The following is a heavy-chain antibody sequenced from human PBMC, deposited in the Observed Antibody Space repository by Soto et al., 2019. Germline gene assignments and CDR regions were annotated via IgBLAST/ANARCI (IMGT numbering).Heavy chain of an antibody. CDR2: ISYDGSNK. Sequence: QVQLVESGGGVVQPGRSLRLSCAASGFTFSSYGMHWVRQAPGTGVEWVAVISYDGSNKYYADSVKGRFTISRDKSKNTPYQPMLSRRADDTAVDYCAKESTRCWSNGVLYPRVVWGQGTTVTVAS. J-gene: IGHJ6*02. CDR3: AKESTRCWSNGVLYPRVV. CDR1: GFTFSSYG. V-gene: IGHV3-30*18. D-gene: IGHD2-8*01.